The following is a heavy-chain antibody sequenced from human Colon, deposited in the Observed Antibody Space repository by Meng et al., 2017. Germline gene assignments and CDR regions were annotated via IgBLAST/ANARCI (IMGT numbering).Heavy chain of an antibody. Sequence: HVTLRGPGPVLVNTSEPLSLPCTGSGGSISRGTYYWSWIRQPAGKGLEWIGRIYSSGNTNYNPSLKSRVTMSVDTSKNQFSLKLSSVTAADTAVYYCARNYVLPAVIGYFDLWGRGTLVTVSS. D-gene: IGHD2-2*01. CDR3: ARNYVLPAVIGYFDL. J-gene: IGHJ2*01. CDR2: IYSSGNT. V-gene: IGHV4-61*02. CDR1: GGSISRGTYY.